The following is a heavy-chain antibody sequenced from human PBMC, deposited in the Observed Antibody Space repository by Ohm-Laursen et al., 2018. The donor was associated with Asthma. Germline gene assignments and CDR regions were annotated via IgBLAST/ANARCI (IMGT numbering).Heavy chain of an antibody. Sequence: SLRLSCTASGFTFSSYGMHWVRQAPGKGLEWVAVISYDGSNKYYADSVKGRFTISRDNSGNTLYLQMNSLRAEDTAVYYCARVGWYCSSTSCLDFDYWGQGTLVTVSS. CDR1: GFTFSSYG. D-gene: IGHD2-2*01. CDR2: ISYDGSNK. V-gene: IGHV3-30*03. J-gene: IGHJ4*02. CDR3: ARVGWYCSSTSCLDFDY.